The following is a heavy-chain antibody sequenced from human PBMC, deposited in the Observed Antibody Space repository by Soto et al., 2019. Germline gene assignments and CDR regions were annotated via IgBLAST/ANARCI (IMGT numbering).Heavy chain of an antibody. CDR3: AKDLILSITIFGLTISPRVGVDV. Sequence: EVQLLESGGGLVQPGGSLRLSCAASAFPFSSHAMSWVRQAPGKGLEWVSSISSGGDNTYYADSVKGRFTISRDNSKNTLYLQMNSLRVEDTAVYYCAKDLILSITIFGLTISPRVGVDVWGQGTTVTVSS. CDR1: AFPFSSHA. D-gene: IGHD3-3*01. V-gene: IGHV3-23*01. CDR2: ISSGGDNT. J-gene: IGHJ6*02.